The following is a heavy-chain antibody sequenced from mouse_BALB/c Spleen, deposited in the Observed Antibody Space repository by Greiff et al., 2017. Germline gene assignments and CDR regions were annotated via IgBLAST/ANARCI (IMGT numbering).Heavy chain of an antibody. J-gene: IGHJ3*01. CDR3: TRDYEGAY. V-gene: IGHV6-6*02. CDR2: IRLKSNNYAT. Sequence: EVKVEESGGGLVQPGGSMKLSCVASGFTFSNYWMNWVRQSPEKGLEWVAEIRLKSNNYATHYAESVKGRFTISRDDSKSSVYLQMNNLRAEDTGIYYCTRDYEGAYWGQGTLVTVSA. CDR1: GFTFSNYW. D-gene: IGHD2-4*01.